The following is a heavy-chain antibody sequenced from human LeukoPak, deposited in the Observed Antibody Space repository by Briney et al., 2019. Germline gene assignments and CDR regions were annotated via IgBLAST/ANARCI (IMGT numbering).Heavy chain of an antibody. J-gene: IGHJ4*02. CDR3: TTADSSGRFLIDY. V-gene: IGHV3-15*07. CDR2: IKSKTDGGTA. D-gene: IGHD3-22*01. Sequence: GGSLRLSCAASGFAFTNAWMNWVRQAPGKGLEWVGRIKSKTDGGTADYAAPVKGRFTISRDDSKDTLYLQMNSLKTEDTAVYYCTTADSSGRFLIDYWGQGTLVTVSS. CDR1: GFAFTNAW.